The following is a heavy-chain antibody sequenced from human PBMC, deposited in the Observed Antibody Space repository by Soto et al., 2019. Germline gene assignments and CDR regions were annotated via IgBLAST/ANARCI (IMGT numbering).Heavy chain of an antibody. CDR1: GFTFSHYD. CDR3: ARGLYYDFWSGYYVSYYGMDV. Sequence: GGSLRLSCVVSGFTFSHYDMSWVRQAPGKGLEWVAYIGNTGTTVNYPPSLKGRFTISRDNSKNTLYLQMNSLRAEDTAVYYCARGLYYDFWSGYYVSYYGMDVWGQGTTVTVSS. CDR2: IGNTGTTV. V-gene: IGHV3-48*01. D-gene: IGHD3-3*01. J-gene: IGHJ6*02.